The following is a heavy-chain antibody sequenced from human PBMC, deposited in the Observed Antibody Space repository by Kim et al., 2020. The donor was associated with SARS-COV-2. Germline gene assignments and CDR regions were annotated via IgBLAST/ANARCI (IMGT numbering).Heavy chain of an antibody. CDR1: GFTFGDYA. CDR2: ISWNSGSI. CDR3: AKDMGYCSGGSCLTTSYYYMDV. Sequence: GGSLRLSCAASGFTFGDYAMHWVRQAPGKGLEWVSGISWNSGSIGYADSVKGRFTISRDNAKNSLYLQMNSLRAEDTALYYCAKDMGYCSGGSCLTTSYYYMDVWGKGTAVTVSS. J-gene: IGHJ6*03. V-gene: IGHV3-9*01. D-gene: IGHD2-15*01.